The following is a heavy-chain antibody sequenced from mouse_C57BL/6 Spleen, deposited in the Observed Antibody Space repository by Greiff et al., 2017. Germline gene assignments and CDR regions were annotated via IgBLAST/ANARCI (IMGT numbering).Heavy chain of an antibody. Sequence: QVQLQQPGAELVKPGASVKLSCKASGYTFTSYWMQWVKQRPGQGLEWIGEIDPSDSYTNYNQKFKGKATLTVDTSSSTAYMQLSSLTSEDSAVYYCARRGDSNYGGFAYWGQGTLVTVSA. J-gene: IGHJ3*01. CDR2: IDPSDSYT. CDR1: GYTFTSYW. CDR3: ARRGDSNYGGFAY. V-gene: IGHV1-50*01. D-gene: IGHD2-5*01.